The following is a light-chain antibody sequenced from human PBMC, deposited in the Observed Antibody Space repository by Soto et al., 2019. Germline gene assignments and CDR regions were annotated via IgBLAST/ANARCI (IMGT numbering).Light chain of an antibody. V-gene: IGLV2-14*01. Sequence: QSALTQPASVSGSPGQSIAISCTGTRSDVGAYNYVSWYQQHPGKAPKLMISEVTNRPSGVSDRFSGSKSGNTASLTISGLQAEDEADYYCSSFTSRFIWVFGGGTKVTVL. CDR2: EVT. CDR3: SSFTSRFIWV. J-gene: IGLJ3*02. CDR1: RSDVGAYNY.